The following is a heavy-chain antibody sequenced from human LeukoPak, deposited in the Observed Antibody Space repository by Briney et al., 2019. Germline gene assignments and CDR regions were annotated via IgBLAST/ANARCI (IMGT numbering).Heavy chain of an antibody. Sequence: SETLSLTCTVSGGSISSSNYYWGWIRQPPGKGLEWIGSIYYSGSTYYNPSLKSRVTISVDTSKNQFSLKLSSVTAADTAVYCCARLGRDTFDIWGQGTMVTASS. V-gene: IGHV4-39*01. CDR1: GGSISSSNYY. CDR3: ARLGRDTFDI. CDR2: IYYSGST. J-gene: IGHJ3*02.